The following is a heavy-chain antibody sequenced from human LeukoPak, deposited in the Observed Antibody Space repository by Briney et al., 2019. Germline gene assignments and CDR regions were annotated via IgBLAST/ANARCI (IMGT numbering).Heavy chain of an antibody. CDR1: GGSISSSSYY. V-gene: IGHV4-39*07. J-gene: IGHJ4*02. CDR2: IYSGGSS. D-gene: IGHD3-22*01. CDR3: ARSSPYYYDSSGYYLLGY. Sequence: SETLSLTCTVSGGSISSSSYYWGWIRQPPGKELEWIGSIYSGGSSYYNPSLKSRVTISVDTSNNQFSLKVNSVTAADTAVYYCARSSPYYYDSSGYYLLGYWGQGTLVTVSS.